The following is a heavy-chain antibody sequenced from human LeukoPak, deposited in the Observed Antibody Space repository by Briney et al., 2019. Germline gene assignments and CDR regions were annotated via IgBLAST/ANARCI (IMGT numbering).Heavy chain of an antibody. CDR3: ARVAFTVTNSAFDI. CDR2: ISSSSSYI. CDR1: GFTFSASP. J-gene: IGHJ3*02. V-gene: IGHV3-21*01. Sequence: GGSLRLSCSASGFTFSASPMHWIRQPPGRGLEWVSSISSSSSYIFYADSVKGRFTISRDNSKNSLYLQMNSLRAEDTAVYYCARVAFTVTNSAFDIWGQGTMVTVSS. D-gene: IGHD4-17*01.